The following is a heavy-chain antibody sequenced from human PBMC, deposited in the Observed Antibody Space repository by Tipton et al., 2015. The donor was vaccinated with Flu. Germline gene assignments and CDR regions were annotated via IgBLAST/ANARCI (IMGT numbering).Heavy chain of an antibody. Sequence: LVQPSEKLSLNCAVSGFSITSGYYWGWIRQPPGKGLEWIGTVYHRGSTYYNPSLNSRITLSMDKSGNQFSLQLSSVTAADTAVYYCARGVPGAIGEAHFDYWGHGILVTVSS. D-gene: IGHD3-10*01. CDR1: GFSITSGYY. J-gene: IGHJ4*01. CDR2: VYHRGST. CDR3: ARGVPGAIGEAHFDY. V-gene: IGHV4-38-2*01.